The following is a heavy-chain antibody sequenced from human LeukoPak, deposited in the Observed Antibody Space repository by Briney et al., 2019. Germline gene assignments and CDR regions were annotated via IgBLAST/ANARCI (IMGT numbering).Heavy chain of an antibody. CDR2: IYYSGST. J-gene: IGHJ1*01. CDR3: ASGGYYDSSGYYYPSLQH. V-gene: IGHV4-59*01. D-gene: IGHD3-22*01. CDR1: GGSISSYY. Sequence: SETLSLTCTVSGGSISSYYWSWIRQPPGKGLEWIGYIYYSGSTNYNPSLKSRVTISVDTSKNQFSLKLSSVTAADTAVYYCASGGYYDSSGYYYPSLQHWGQGTLVTVSS.